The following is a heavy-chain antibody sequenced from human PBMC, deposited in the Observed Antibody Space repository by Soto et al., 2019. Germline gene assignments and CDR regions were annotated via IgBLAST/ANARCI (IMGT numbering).Heavy chain of an antibody. J-gene: IGHJ4*02. CDR2: ISGSGGST. V-gene: IGHV3-23*01. CDR3: AKDYPDCSSTSCYGGVYDY. CDR1: GFTFSSYA. D-gene: IGHD2-2*01. Sequence: GGSLRLSCAASGFTFSSYAMSWVRQAPGKGLEWVSAISGSGGSTYYADSVKGRFTTSRDNSKNTLYLQMNSLRAEDTAVYYCAKDYPDCSSTSCYGGVYDYWGQGTLVTVSS.